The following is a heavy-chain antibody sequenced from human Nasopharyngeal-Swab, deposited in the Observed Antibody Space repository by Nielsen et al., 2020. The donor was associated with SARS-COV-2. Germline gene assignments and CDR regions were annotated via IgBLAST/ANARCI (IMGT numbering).Heavy chain of an antibody. V-gene: IGHV4-39*07. CDR2: IYYSGST. CDR3: ARVAVVVSYYYYGMDV. Sequence: GSLRLSCTVSGGSISSYYWGWIRQPPGKGLEWIGSIYYSGSTYYNPSLESRVTISVDTSKNQFSLKLSSVTAADTAVYYCARVAVVVSYYYYGMDVWGQGTTVTVSS. CDR1: GGSISSYY. D-gene: IGHD2-15*01. J-gene: IGHJ6*02.